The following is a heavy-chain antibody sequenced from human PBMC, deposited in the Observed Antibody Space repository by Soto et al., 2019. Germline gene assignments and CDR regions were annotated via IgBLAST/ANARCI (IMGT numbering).Heavy chain of an antibody. J-gene: IGHJ6*02. CDR3: AKESLAYYYVPLPVGLDV. Sequence: GGSLRLSCAASGFTFSSYAMSWVRQAPGKGLEWVSAISGSGGSTYYADSVKGRFTISRDNSKNTLFLQMNSLRAEDTAVYYCAKESLAYYYVPLPVGLDVWGRGTTVTISS. CDR2: ISGSGGST. V-gene: IGHV3-23*01. D-gene: IGHD3-10*02. CDR1: GFTFSSYA.